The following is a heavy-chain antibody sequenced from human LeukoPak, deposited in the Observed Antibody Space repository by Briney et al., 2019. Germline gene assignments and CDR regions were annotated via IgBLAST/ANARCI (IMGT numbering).Heavy chain of an antibody. CDR1: GFTVSSNS. CDR3: ARGRQNSGSYSDAFDI. Sequence: PGGSLRLSCAVSGFTVSSNSMSWVRQAPGKGLEWVSFIYSDNTHYSDSVKGRFTISRDNSKNTLYLQMNSLRAEDTAVYYCARGRQNSGSYSDAFDIWGQGTVVTVPS. V-gene: IGHV3-53*01. CDR2: IYSDNT. D-gene: IGHD1-26*01. J-gene: IGHJ3*02.